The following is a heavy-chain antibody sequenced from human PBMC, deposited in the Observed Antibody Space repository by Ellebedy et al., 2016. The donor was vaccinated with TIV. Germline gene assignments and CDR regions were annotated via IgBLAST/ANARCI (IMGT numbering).Heavy chain of an antibody. D-gene: IGHD1-26*01. J-gene: IGHJ4*02. CDR2: IKGDGSEI. CDR3: ARVGATTVDY. Sequence: GESLKISXAASGFTFSSYAMHWVRQAPGKGLEWVANIKGDGSEIYYVDSVMGRFTISRDNAKNSLYLQMNSLRAEDTAVYYCARVGATTVDYWGQGTLVTVSS. V-gene: IGHV3-7*01. CDR1: GFTFSSYA.